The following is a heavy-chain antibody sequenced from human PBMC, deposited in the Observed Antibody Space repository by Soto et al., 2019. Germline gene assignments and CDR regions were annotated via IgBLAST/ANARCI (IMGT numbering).Heavy chain of an antibody. CDR1: GGSISGYF. Sequence: QVQLQESGPGLVKPSETLSLTCTVSGGSISGYFWSWIRQPAGKGLEWIGRIYSSGSTNYNSSLKSRVTMSVDTSKSQFSLKLSSVTAADTAMYSCARFYNNHFDVWGQGTLVTVSS. CDR3: ARFYNNHFDV. V-gene: IGHV4-4*07. CDR2: IYSSGST. J-gene: IGHJ4*02. D-gene: IGHD1-1*01.